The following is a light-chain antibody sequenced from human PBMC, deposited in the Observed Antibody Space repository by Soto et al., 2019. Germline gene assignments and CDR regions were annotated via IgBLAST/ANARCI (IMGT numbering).Light chain of an antibody. V-gene: IGKV1-12*01. J-gene: IGKJ4*01. CDR2: AAS. CDR1: QGVGGW. Sequence: IQMTQSPSSVSASVGDRVTMTCRASQGVGGWLAWYQQKPGKVPKLLIYAASSLQSGVPSRFSGSGSGTDFTLTISSLQPEDFATYYCQQSYSTPLTFGGGTKVDIK. CDR3: QQSYSTPLT.